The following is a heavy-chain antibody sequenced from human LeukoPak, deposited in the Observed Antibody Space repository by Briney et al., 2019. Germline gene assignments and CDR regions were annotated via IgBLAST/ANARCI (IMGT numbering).Heavy chain of an antibody. J-gene: IGHJ6*03. CDR1: GGSISSGSYY. Sequence: KTSETLSLTCTVSGGSISSGSYYWGWIRQPAGKGLEWIGRIYTSGSTNYNPSLKSRVTISVDTSKNQFSLKLSSVTAADTAVYYCAREGVVVPAAIGYYYMDVWGKGTTVTVSS. D-gene: IGHD2-2*01. CDR2: IYTSGST. CDR3: AREGVVVPAAIGYYYMDV. V-gene: IGHV4-61*02.